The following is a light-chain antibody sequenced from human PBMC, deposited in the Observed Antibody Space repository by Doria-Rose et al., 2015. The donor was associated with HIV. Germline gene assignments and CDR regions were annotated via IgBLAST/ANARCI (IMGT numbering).Light chain of an antibody. Sequence: LTQSPGTLSLSPGERATLSCRASQSFSSTYLAWYQQKPGQAPSLLIYDGSTSATGIPDRFSASVSGTDFTLTINRLEPEDFALYYCHQYGTSWTFGQGTKVEI. CDR2: DGS. CDR3: HQYGTSWT. J-gene: IGKJ1*01. CDR1: QSFSSTY. V-gene: IGKV3-20*01.